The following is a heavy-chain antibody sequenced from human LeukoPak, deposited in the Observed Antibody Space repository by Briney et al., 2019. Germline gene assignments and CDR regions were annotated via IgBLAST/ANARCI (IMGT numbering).Heavy chain of an antibody. Sequence: SETLSLTCTVSGGSISSYYWSWIRQPPGKGLEWIGYIYYSGSTNYNSSFKSRVTISIDTSKNQFSLKLSSVTAADTAVYYCARGVVRFLEWSYYFDYWGQGTLVTVSS. V-gene: IGHV4-59*12. CDR1: GGSISSYY. CDR3: ARGVVRFLEWSYYFDY. CDR2: IYYSGST. D-gene: IGHD3-3*01. J-gene: IGHJ4*02.